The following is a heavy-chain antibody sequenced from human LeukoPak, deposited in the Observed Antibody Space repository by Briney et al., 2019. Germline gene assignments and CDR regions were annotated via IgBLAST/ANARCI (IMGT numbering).Heavy chain of an antibody. V-gene: IGHV3-7*01. D-gene: IGHD1-26*01. Sequence: GGSLRLSCAASGFTFSSYWMSWVRQAPGKGLEWVANIKQDGYEKYYVDSVKGRFTISRDNAKNSLYLQINSLRADDTAVYYCARDKIVGPTTPDYWGQGTLVTVSS. CDR2: IKQDGYEK. CDR3: ARDKIVGPTTPDY. J-gene: IGHJ4*02. CDR1: GFTFSSYW.